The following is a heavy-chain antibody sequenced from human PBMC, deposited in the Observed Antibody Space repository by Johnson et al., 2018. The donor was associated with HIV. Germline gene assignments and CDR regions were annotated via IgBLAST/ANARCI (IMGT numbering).Heavy chain of an antibody. Sequence: QMQLVESGGGVVQPGRSLRLSCAASGFTFSSYAMHWVRQAPGKGLEWVAVISYDGSNKYYADSVKGRLTISRDNSKNTLYLQMNSLRAEDTAVYYCARVGANFDAFDIWGQGTMVTVSS. D-gene: IGHD4/OR15-4a*01. CDR2: ISYDGSNK. CDR3: ARVGANFDAFDI. CDR1: GFTFSSYA. J-gene: IGHJ3*02. V-gene: IGHV3-30*04.